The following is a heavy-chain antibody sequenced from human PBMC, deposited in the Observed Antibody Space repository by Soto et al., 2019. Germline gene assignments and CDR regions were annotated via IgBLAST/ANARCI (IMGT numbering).Heavy chain of an antibody. Sequence: GESLKISCKGSGYSFTSYWISWVRQMPGKGLEWMGRIDPSDSYTNYSPSFQGHVTISADKSISTAYLQWSSLKASDTAMYYCARHEGIWGVVTANDFYYYYGMDVWGQGTTVTVSS. D-gene: IGHD2-21*02. CDR1: GYSFTSYW. CDR2: IDPSDSYT. CDR3: ARHEGIWGVVTANDFYYYYGMDV. J-gene: IGHJ6*02. V-gene: IGHV5-10-1*01.